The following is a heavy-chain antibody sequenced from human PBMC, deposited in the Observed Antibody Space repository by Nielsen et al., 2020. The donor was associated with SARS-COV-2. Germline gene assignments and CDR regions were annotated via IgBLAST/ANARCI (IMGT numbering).Heavy chain of an antibody. CDR3: ASALYGGNWYYFDY. J-gene: IGHJ4*02. CDR1: GFTFSSYS. V-gene: IGHV3-21*01. D-gene: IGHD4-23*01. Sequence: GGSLRLSCAASGFTFSSYSMNWVRQAPGKGLEWVSSISSSSSYIYYADSVKGRFTISRDNAKNSLYLQMNSLRAEDTAVYYCASALYGGNWYYFDYWGQGTLVTVSS. CDR2: ISSSSSYI.